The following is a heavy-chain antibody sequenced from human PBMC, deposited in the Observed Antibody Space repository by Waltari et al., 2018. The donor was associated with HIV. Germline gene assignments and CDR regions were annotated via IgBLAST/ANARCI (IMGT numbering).Heavy chain of an antibody. V-gene: IGHV3-30*01. CDR1: GSSFSAYE. CDR3: ATNSGSYRQGWFDP. CDR2: VIYDGSNE. D-gene: IGHD1-26*01. J-gene: IGHJ5*02. Sequence: QVQMVESGGGVVPPGPYLTLTCAAFGSSFSAYELHWVRQPPGKGLEWVASVIYDGSNEDYADSVTGRFTVSRDNSKNTLYLQMDSLRPEDTAVYYCATNSGSYRQGWFDPWGQGTQVTVSS.